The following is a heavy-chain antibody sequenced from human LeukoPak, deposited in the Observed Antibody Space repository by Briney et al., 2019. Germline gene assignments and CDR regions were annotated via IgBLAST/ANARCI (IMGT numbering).Heavy chain of an antibody. V-gene: IGHV3-66*01. D-gene: IGHD6-13*01. CDR1: GFTVSSNY. CDR3: ARGPAADLYYFDY. Sequence: GGSLRLSCAASGFTVSSNYMSWVRQAPGKGLEWVSVIYSGGSTYYADSVKGRFTISRDNSKNTLYLQMNSLRAEDTAVYYCARGPAADLYYFDYWGQGTLVTVSS. J-gene: IGHJ4*02. CDR2: IYSGGST.